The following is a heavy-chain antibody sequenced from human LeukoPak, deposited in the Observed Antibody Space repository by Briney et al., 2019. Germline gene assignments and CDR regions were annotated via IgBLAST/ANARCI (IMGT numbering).Heavy chain of an antibody. CDR1: GGSISSGGYY. CDR3: ARSLGSGWPYYFDY. J-gene: IGHJ4*02. D-gene: IGHD6-19*01. Sequence: SETLSLTCTVSGGSISSGGYYWRWIRQPPGKGLEWIGEINHSGSTNYNPSLKSRVTISVDTSKNQFSLKLSSVTAADTAVYYCARSLGSGWPYYFDYWGQGTLVTVSS. CDR2: INHSGST. V-gene: IGHV4-39*07.